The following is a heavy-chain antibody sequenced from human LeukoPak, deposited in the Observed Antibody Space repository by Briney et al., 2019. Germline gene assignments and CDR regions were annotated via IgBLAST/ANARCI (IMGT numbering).Heavy chain of an antibody. D-gene: IGHD6-19*01. V-gene: IGHV6-1*01. Sequence: SQTLSLTCAISGDSVSSNSAAWNWIRQSPSRGLEWLGRTYYRSKWYNEYAVSVKSRISINPDTSKNQFSLHLNSMTPEDMAVYYCARGNGYSSGWYYFDQWGQGTLVAVSS. CDR3: ARGNGYSSGWYYFDQ. CDR2: TYYRSKWYN. J-gene: IGHJ4*02. CDR1: GDSVSSNSAA.